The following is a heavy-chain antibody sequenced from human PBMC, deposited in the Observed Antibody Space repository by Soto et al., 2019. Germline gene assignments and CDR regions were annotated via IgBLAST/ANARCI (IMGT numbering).Heavy chain of an antibody. CDR1: GYTFTGYY. CDR2: INPNSGGT. D-gene: IGHD3-22*01. CDR3: ARAKYYYDSSGAYYFDY. Sequence: ASVKVSCKASGYTFTGYYMLWVRQAPGQGLEWMGWINPNSGGTNYAQKFQGWVTMTRDTSISTAYMELSRLRSDDTAVYYCARAKYYYDSSGAYYFDYWGQGTLVTVSS. J-gene: IGHJ4*02. V-gene: IGHV1-2*04.